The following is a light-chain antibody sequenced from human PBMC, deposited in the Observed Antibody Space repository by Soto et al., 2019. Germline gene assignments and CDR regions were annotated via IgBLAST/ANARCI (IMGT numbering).Light chain of an antibody. Sequence: DIQVTQSPSFLSASVGDRVTITCRASQGISSYLAWYQQKPGKAPKLLIYAASTLQSGVPSRFSGSGSGTEFTLTISSLQPEDFATYYCQQLNSYPLTFGPGTKVDIK. CDR2: AAS. J-gene: IGKJ3*01. CDR1: QGISSY. V-gene: IGKV1-9*01. CDR3: QQLNSYPLT.